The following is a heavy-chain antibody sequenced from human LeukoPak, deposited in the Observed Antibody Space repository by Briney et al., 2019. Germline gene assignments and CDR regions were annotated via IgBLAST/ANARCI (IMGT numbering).Heavy chain of an antibody. CDR3: ARRHGYNYYYYYYMDV. J-gene: IGHJ6*03. CDR1: GGSFSGYY. V-gene: IGHV4-34*01. CDR2: INHSGST. D-gene: IGHD5-18*01. Sequence: SETLSLTCAVYGGSFSGYYWSWIRQPPGKGLEWIGEINHSGSTNYNPSLKSRVTISVDTSKNQFSLKLSSVTAADTAVYYCARRHGYNYYYYYYMDVWGKGTTVTISS.